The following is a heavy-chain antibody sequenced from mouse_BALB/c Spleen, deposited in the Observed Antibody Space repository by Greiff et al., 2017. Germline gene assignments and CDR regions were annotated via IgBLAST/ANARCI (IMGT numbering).Heavy chain of an antibody. V-gene: IGHV5-6-5*01. D-gene: IGHD1-1*01. J-gene: IGHJ2*01. CDR1: GFTFSSYA. CDR2: ISSGGST. CDR3: ARSSLLRRPDY. Sequence: EVKVVESGGGLVKPGGSLKLSCAASGFTFSSYAMSWVRQTPEKRLEWVASISSGGSTYYPDSVKGRFTISRDNARNILYLQMSSLRSEDTAMYYCARSSLLRRPDYWGQGTTLTVSS.